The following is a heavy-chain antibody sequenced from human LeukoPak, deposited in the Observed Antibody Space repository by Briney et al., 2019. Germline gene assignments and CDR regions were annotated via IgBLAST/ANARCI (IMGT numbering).Heavy chain of an antibody. Sequence: PSETLSLTCTISGSSITSVSHYWGWIRQPPGKGLEWIGDIYYTGSTYYSPSLRSRVTMSVHTSGNQFPLRLNSVTAVDTAVYYCARRWGNIVGVTYEYWGQGTLVTVSS. CDR2: IYYTGST. CDR3: ARRWGNIVGVTYEY. V-gene: IGHV4-39*01. D-gene: IGHD3-16*01. CDR1: GSSITSVSHY. J-gene: IGHJ4*02.